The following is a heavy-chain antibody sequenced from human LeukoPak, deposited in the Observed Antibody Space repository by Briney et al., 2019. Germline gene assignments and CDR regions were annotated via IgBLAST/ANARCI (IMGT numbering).Heavy chain of an antibody. D-gene: IGHD6-13*01. CDR2: IYHSGST. Sequence: SETLSLTCTVSGGSISSGGYYWSWIRQPPGKGLEWIGYIYHSGSTYYNPSLKSRVTISVDTSKNQFSLKLSSVTAADTAVYYCARHSSSSRPELYYFDYWGQGTLVTVSS. J-gene: IGHJ4*02. CDR3: ARHSSSSRPELYYFDY. V-gene: IGHV4-30-2*03. CDR1: GGSISSGGYY.